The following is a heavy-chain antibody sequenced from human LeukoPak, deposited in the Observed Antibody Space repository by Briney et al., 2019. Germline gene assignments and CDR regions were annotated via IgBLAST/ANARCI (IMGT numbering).Heavy chain of an antibody. CDR2: IYYSGST. CDR3: ARGGPTYYDFWSGYSNYYYYMDV. V-gene: IGHV4-59*11. CDR1: GGSISSHY. J-gene: IGHJ6*03. Sequence: SETLSLTCTVSGGSISSHYWSWIRQLPGKGLEWIGYIYYSGSTNYNPSLKSRVTISVDTSKNQFSLKLSSVTAADTAVYYCARGGPTYYDFWSGYSNYYYYMDVWGKGTTVTVSS. D-gene: IGHD3-3*01.